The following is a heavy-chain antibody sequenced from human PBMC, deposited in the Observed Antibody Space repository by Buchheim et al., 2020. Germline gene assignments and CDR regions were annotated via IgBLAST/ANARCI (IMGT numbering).Heavy chain of an antibody. CDR3: ARLWSYDFPFFDP. D-gene: IGHD3-3*01. Sequence: EVQLVESGGGLVQPGGSLRLSCEASGFTFSSYWMSWVRQAPGKGLEWVANIKQDGSEKYYVDSVKGRFTISRATAKNSLYLQMNSLRAEDTAVYYCARLWSYDFPFFDPWGQGTL. J-gene: IGHJ5*02. CDR1: GFTFSSYW. CDR2: IKQDGSEK. V-gene: IGHV3-7*03.